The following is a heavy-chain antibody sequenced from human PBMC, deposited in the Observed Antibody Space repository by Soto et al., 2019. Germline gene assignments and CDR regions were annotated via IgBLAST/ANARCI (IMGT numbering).Heavy chain of an antibody. Sequence: EVQLVQSGGGLVQPGGSLRLSCAASEFTWMHWVRQAPGKGLVWVSRSKSDGSSTNYADSVKGRFTISRDNAKNTLYLQMNSLRAEDTAVYYCARNPGSRYGYFDYWGQGAPVTVSS. CDR1: EFTW. CDR2: SKSDGSST. V-gene: IGHV3-74*01. CDR3: ARNPGSRYGYFDY. J-gene: IGHJ4*02. D-gene: IGHD5-18*01.